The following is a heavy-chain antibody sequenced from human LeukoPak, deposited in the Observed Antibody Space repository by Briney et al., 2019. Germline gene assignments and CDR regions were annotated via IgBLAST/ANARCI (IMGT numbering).Heavy chain of an antibody. D-gene: IGHD3-9*01. V-gene: IGHV4-4*07. J-gene: IGHJ3*02. CDR2: IYTSGST. CDR3: ARVARYYDILTGYCLGAFDI. CDR1: GGSISSYY. Sequence: SETLSLTCTVSGGSISSYYWSWIRQPAGKGLEWIGRIYTSGSTNYNPSLKSRVTMSVDTSKNQFSLKLSSVTAADTAVYYCARVARYYDILTGYCLGAFDIWGQGTMVTVSS.